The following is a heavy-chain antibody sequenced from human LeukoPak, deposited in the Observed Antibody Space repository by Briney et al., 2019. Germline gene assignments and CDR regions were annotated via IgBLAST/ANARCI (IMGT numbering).Heavy chain of an antibody. CDR2: IYYSGST. D-gene: IGHD3-3*01. J-gene: IGHJ4*02. V-gene: IGHV4-59*08. CDR1: GGSISSYY. Sequence: SETLSLTCTVSGGSISSYYWSWIRQPPGKGLEWIGYIYYSGSTNYNPSLKSRVTISVDTSKNQFSLKLSSVTAADTAVYYCARHGGRLTYYDFWSGYTYYFDYWGQGTLVTVSS. CDR3: ARHGGRLTYYDFWSGYTYYFDY.